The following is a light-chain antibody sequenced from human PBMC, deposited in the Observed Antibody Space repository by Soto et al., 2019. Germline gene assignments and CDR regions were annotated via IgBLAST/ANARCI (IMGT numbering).Light chain of an antibody. Sequence: QSVLTQPPSASGTPGQRVNISCSGSSSNIGSNYVYWYRQFPGTAPKLLIQRNNQRPSGVPDRFSASKSGSSASLAISGLRSEDEGDYYCAAWDDSLNGVFGGGTKLTVL. V-gene: IGLV1-47*01. CDR3: AAWDDSLNGV. CDR1: SSNIGSNY. CDR2: RNN. J-gene: IGLJ3*02.